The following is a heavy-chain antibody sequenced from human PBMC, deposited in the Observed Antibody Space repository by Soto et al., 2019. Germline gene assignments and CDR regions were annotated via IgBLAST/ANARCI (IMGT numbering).Heavy chain of an antibody. J-gene: IGHJ4*02. V-gene: IGHV3-30*18. Sequence: GGSLRLSCAASGFTFSSYGMHWFRQAPGKGLEWVAVISYDGSNKYYADSVKGRFTISRDNSKNTLYLQMNSLRAEDTAVYYCAKGARGIVDYWGQGTLVTVS. D-gene: IGHD3-22*01. CDR2: ISYDGSNK. CDR1: GFTFSSYG. CDR3: AKGARGIVDY.